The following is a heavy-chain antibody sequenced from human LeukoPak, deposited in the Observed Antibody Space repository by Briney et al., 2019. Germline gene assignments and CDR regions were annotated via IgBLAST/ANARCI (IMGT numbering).Heavy chain of an antibody. CDR3: ARRSSSWYPFDY. V-gene: IGHV3-74*01. CDR1: GFTFSSYE. J-gene: IGHJ4*02. CDR2: INSDGSST. D-gene: IGHD6-13*01. Sequence: GGSLGLSCAASGFTFSSYEMNWVRQAPGKGLVWVSRINSDGSSTSYADSVKGRFTISRDNAKNTLYLQMNSLRAEDTAVYYCARRSSSWYPFDYWGQGTLVTVSS.